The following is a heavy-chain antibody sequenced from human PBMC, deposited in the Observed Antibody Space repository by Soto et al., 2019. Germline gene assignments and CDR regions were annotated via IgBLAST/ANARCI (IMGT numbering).Heavy chain of an antibody. CDR3: ARDGTSMYGMDV. J-gene: IGHJ6*02. CDR2: ISDYNGNT. V-gene: IGHV1-18*01. CDR1: GYTLATYG. D-gene: IGHD1-1*01. Sequence: QVQLVQSGAEVKKPGASVKVSCKASGYTLATYGISWVRQAPGQGLEWMGWISDYNGNTNYAQKLQDRVTLTTETSTKAAYMELRSLRSDDTAVYYCARDGTSMYGMDVWGQGTTVTVSS.